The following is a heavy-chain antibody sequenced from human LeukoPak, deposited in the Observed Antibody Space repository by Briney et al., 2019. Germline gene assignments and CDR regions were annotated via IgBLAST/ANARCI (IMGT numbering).Heavy chain of an antibody. D-gene: IGHD4-23*01. CDR1: GYTFTSYY. CDR2: INPSGGST. CDR3: ARDNSVEDTAWWFDP. Sequence: ASVKVSCKASGYTFTSYYMHWVRQAPGQGLEWMEIINPSGGSTSYAQKFQGRVTMTRGMSTSTDYMELSSLRSEDTAVYYCARDNSVEDTAWWFDPWGQGTLVTVSS. V-gene: IGHV1-46*01. J-gene: IGHJ5*02.